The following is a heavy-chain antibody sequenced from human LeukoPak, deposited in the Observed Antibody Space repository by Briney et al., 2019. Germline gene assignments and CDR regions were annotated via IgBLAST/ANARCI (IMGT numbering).Heavy chain of an antibody. CDR3: ASPHCASPSCYSYYYSGLDV. CDR2: IYNTGSA. J-gene: IGHJ6*02. CDR1: GGSISSGTHY. Sequence: SETLSLTCAVSGGSISSGTHYWNWIRQHPGQGLEWIGHIYNTGSAYYNPSLMSRVSISIDTSENQFSLKLSSVTAADTAVYYCASPHCASPSCYSYYYSGLDVWGQGTTVIVSS. D-gene: IGHD2-2*01. V-gene: IGHV4-31*11.